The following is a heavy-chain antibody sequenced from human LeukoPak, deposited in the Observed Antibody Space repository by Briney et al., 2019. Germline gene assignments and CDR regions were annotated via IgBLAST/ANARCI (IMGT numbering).Heavy chain of an antibody. CDR3: AKKVPGYSSSWYDY. Sequence: GGSLRLSCAASGFTFSSFTMNWVRQAPGKGLEWVSAISGSGGSTYYADSVKGRFTISRDNSKNTLYLQMNSLRAEDTAVYYCAKKVPGYSSSWYDYWGQGTLVTVSS. CDR2: ISGSGGST. D-gene: IGHD6-13*01. CDR1: GFTFSSFT. J-gene: IGHJ4*02. V-gene: IGHV3-23*01.